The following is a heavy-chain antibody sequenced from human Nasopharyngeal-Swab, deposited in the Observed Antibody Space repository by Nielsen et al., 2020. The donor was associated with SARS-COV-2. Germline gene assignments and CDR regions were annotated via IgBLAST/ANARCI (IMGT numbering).Heavy chain of an antibody. CDR3: ARDVNLPNPPSAPGY. D-gene: IGHD1-14*01. CDR1: GFTFSNAW. CDR2: ISYDGSNK. J-gene: IGHJ4*02. V-gene: IGHV3-30-3*01. Sequence: GESLKISCAASGFTFSNAWMNWVRQAPGKGLEWVAVISYDGSNKYYADSVKGRFTISRDNSKNTLYLQMNSLRAEDTAVYYCARDVNLPNPPSAPGYWGQGTLVTVSS.